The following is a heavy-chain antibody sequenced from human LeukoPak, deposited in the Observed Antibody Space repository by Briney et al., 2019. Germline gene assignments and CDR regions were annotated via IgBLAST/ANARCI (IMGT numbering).Heavy chain of an antibody. V-gene: IGHV4-31*03. CDR1: GGSISSGGYY. CDR3: ARVAASPRFYYYDSSGYFDY. J-gene: IGHJ4*02. Sequence: KPSQTLSLTCTVSGGSISSGGYYWSWIRQHQGKGLEWIGYFYYSGSTYYNPSLKSRVTISVDTSKNQFSLKLSSVTAADTAVYYCARVAASPRFYYYDSSGYFDYWGQGTLVTVSS. D-gene: IGHD3-22*01. CDR2: FYYSGST.